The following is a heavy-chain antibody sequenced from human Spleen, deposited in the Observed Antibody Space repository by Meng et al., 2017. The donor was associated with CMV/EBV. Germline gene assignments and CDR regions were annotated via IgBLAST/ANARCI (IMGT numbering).Heavy chain of an antibody. J-gene: IGHJ4*02. CDR1: GGSISSYY. CDR3: ARDFWGSEYSSSPGEDY. CDR2: IYYSGST. V-gene: IGHV4-59*01. D-gene: IGHD6-6*01. Sequence: SETLSLTCTVSGGSISSYYWSWIRQPPGKGLEWIGYIYYSGSTNYNPSLKSRVTISVDTSKNQFSLKLSSVTAADTAVYYCARDFWGSEYSSSPGEDYWGQGTLVTVSS.